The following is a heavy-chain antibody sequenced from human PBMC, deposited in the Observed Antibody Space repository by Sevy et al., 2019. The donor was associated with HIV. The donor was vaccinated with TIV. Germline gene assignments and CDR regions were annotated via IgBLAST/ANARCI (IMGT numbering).Heavy chain of an antibody. Sequence: SETLSLTCTVSGGSISDYYWTWIRQPAGKGLEWLGRIYISGSTGYNPSLKIRVSMSLDTSKNTFSLKLTSMTAADTAVYYCARGPQTCNNVSSYSAHSWGQGILVSGSS. CDR3: ARGPQTCNNVSSYSAHS. D-gene: IGHD2-15*01. V-gene: IGHV4-4*07. CDR2: IYISGST. J-gene: IGHJ4*02. CDR1: GGSISDYY.